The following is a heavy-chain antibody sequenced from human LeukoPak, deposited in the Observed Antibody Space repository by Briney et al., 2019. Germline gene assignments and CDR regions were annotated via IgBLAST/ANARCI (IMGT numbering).Heavy chain of an antibody. D-gene: IGHD1-26*01. CDR2: VSGSGGST. V-gene: IGHV3-23*01. J-gene: IGHJ6*03. CDR1: GFTFSSYA. CDR3: TTWELLHPYYYYYMDV. Sequence: GSLRLSCAASGFTFSSYAMSWVRQAPGKGLEWVSAVSGSGGSTYYADSVKGRFTISRDNSKNTLYLQMNSLRAEDTAVYYCTTWELLHPYYYYYMDVWGKGTTVTVSS.